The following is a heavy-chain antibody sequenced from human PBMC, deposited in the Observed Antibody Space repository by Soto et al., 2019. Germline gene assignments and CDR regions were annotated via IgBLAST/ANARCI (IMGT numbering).Heavy chain of an antibody. CDR2: INTNGGST. J-gene: IGHJ1*01. V-gene: IGHV3-23*01. D-gene: IGHD1-26*01. CDR3: AKDPRVGASAAEYFHH. Sequence: EVQLLESGGGLVQPGGSLRLSCAASGFTLSIYAMTWVRQAPGKGLEWVSAINTNGGSTFYADSVKGRFTISRDHSENTVYLQMNSLRVEDTAIYYCAKDPRVGASAAEYFHHWGQSTLVSVSS. CDR1: GFTLSIYA.